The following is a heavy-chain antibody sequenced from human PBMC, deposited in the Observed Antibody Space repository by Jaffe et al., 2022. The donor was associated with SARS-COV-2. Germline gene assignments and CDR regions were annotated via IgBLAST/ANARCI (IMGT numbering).Heavy chain of an antibody. CDR2: INSDGSST. V-gene: IGHV3-74*01. D-gene: IGHD2-2*01. CDR3: ARDGACSSTSCYPGVYAFDI. CDR1: GFTFSSYW. J-gene: IGHJ3*02. Sequence: EVQLVESGGGLVQPGGSLRLSCAASGFTFSSYWMHWVRQAPGKGLVWVSRINSDGSSTSYADSVKGRFTISRDNAKNTLYLQMNSLRAEDTAVYYCARDGACSSTSCYPGVYAFDIWGQGTMVTVSS.